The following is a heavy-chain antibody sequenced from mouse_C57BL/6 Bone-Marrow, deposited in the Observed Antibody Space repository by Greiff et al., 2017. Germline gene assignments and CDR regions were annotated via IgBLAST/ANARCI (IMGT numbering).Heavy chain of an antibody. CDR2: INPSTGGT. CDR1: GYSFTGYY. CDR3: ARSRYYGSSYYFDY. J-gene: IGHJ2*01. Sequence: EVQLQQPGTELVKPGASVKISCKASGYSFTGYYLNWVKQSPEKSLEWIGEINPSTGGTTYNQKVKAKATLTVDNSSSTADMQLKSLTSEDSAVYYCARSRYYGSSYYFDYWGQGTTLTVSS. V-gene: IGHV1-42*01. D-gene: IGHD1-1*01.